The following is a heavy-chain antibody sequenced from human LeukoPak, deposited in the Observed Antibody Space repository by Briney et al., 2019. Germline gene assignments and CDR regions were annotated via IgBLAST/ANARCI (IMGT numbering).Heavy chain of an antibody. V-gene: IGHV3-21*01. Sequence: GGSLRLSCAASGFTFSSYSMTWVRQAPGKGLEWVSSISSSSSYIYYADSVKGRFTISRDNANNSLYPQMNSLRAEDTAVYYCARDLGGPYSSSSPFDYWGQGTLVTVSS. CDR1: GFTFSSYS. J-gene: IGHJ4*02. CDR3: ARDLGGPYSSSSPFDY. D-gene: IGHD6-6*01. CDR2: ISSSSSYI.